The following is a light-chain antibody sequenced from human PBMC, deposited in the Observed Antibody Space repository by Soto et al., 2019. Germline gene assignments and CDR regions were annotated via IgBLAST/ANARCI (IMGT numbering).Light chain of an antibody. CDR2: DAS. J-gene: IGKJ4*01. CDR3: QQGSNCPST. Sequence: DIELTQSPSTLSSSLGERATISCRASQSVSSSLAWYQQKPGQAPRILIYDASNMSTGIPTRFSGSGSGTDVTPPIISIEPQDVVVDYWQQGSNCPSTFGGGTKVEIK. CDR1: QSVSSS. V-gene: IGKV3-11*01.